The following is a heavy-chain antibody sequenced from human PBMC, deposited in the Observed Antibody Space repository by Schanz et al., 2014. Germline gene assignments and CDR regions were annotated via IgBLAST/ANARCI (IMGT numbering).Heavy chain of an antibody. J-gene: IGHJ6*02. Sequence: EVQLVQSGGGLVQPGGSLRLSCAASGFAFSSFAMTWVRQAPGRGLEWVSSISTSGTYMYFADSLKGRLTISRDDAKKSMYLQMNNLRAEDTAVYYCLAPDYDMDVWGQGTTVTVSS. CDR3: LAPDYDMDV. CDR1: GFAFSSFA. V-gene: IGHV3-21*01. CDR2: ISTSGTYM.